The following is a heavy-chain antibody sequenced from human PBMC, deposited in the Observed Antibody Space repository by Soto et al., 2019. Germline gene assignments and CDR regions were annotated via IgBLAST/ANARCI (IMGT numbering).Heavy chain of an antibody. J-gene: IGHJ6*03. D-gene: IGHD2-2*01. V-gene: IGHV3-9*01. CDR1: GFTFDDYA. Sequence: EAQLVESGGGLVQPGRSLRLSCAASGFTFDDYAMHWVRQPPGKGLEWVSGISWNSGSIGYAGSVKGRFTISRDNAENSLYLQMNSMRGEDTALYYCVKGRSNSWMYYMDVWGKGTTVTVSS. CDR2: ISWNSGSI. CDR3: VKGRSNSWMYYMDV.